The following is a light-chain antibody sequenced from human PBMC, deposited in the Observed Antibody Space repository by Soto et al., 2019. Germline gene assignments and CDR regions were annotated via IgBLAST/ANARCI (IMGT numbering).Light chain of an antibody. CDR3: SSYTGSNNVV. V-gene: IGLV2-8*01. CDR1: SSDIGGYNY. CDR2: ELS. Sequence: QSALTQPPSASGSPGQSVTISCTGTSSDIGGYNYVSWYQHHPGKAPKLIIYELSQRPSGVPDRCSGSTSGNTASLTVSGLQAEDEADYYCSSYTGSNNVVFGGGTKVTVL. J-gene: IGLJ2*01.